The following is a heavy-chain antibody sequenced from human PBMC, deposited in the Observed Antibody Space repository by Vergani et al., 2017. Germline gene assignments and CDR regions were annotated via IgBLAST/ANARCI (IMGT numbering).Heavy chain of an antibody. Sequence: QVQLVQSGAEVKTPGASVKVSCKASGYPFTGYYMHWVRQAPGQGLEWMGWINPNSGGTNYAQKCQGWVTMTRDTSISTAYMELSRLRSDDTAVYYCASTPMASRWDKYFQHWGQGTLVTVSS. V-gene: IGHV1-2*04. D-gene: IGHD1-26*01. J-gene: IGHJ1*01. CDR3: ASTPMASRWDKYFQH. CDR2: INPNSGGT. CDR1: GYPFTGYY.